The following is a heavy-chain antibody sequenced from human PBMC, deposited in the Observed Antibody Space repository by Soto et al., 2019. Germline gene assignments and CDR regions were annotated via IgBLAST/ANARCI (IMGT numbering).Heavy chain of an antibody. CDR2: IWYDGSNK. D-gene: IGHD5-18*01. CDR1: GFIFSKSA. V-gene: IGHV3-30*02. CDR3: AKDTWIQSCLTTPFSYYGMDF. Sequence: GGSLRLSCAASGFIFSKSAIHWGRQVPGKGLEWVAVIWYDGSNKYYADSVKGRFTISRDNSKNTLYLQMNSLRAEDTAVYYCAKDTWIQSCLTTPFSYYGMDFWGQGTTVTVSS. J-gene: IGHJ6*02.